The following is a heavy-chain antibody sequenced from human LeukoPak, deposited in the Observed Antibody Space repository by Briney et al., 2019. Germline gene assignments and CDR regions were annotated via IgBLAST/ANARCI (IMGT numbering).Heavy chain of an antibody. Sequence: PSETPSLTCAVYGGSFSGYYWTWIRQPPGKGLEWIGEINHSGSTKYNASLKSRVTISVDTSKNQFSLKLTSVTAADTAVYYCAKSNGYGLIDIWGQGTMVTVSS. CDR1: GGSFSGYY. J-gene: IGHJ3*02. V-gene: IGHV4-34*01. CDR3: AKSNGYGLIDI. D-gene: IGHD3-22*01. CDR2: INHSGST.